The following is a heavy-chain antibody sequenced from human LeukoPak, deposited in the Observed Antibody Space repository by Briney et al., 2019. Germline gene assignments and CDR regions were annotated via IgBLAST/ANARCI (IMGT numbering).Heavy chain of an antibody. CDR1: GFTFSDYY. CDR2: ISSSSGSTI. CDR3: ARDWSGDDY. Sequence: GGSLRLSCAASGFTFSDYYMSWIRQAPGKGLEWISYISSSSGSTIFYADSVKGRFTISRDNAKKSVYLQMNSLRAEDTAVYYCARDWSGDDYWGQGTLVTVSS. D-gene: IGHD3-3*01. V-gene: IGHV3-11*04. J-gene: IGHJ4*02.